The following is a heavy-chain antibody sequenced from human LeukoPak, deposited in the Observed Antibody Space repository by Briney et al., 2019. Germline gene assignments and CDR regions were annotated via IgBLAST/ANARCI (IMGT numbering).Heavy chain of an antibody. CDR2: IYPGDSDT. CDR3: ARHLFSSGYFHLDY. J-gene: IGHJ4*02. Sequence: GESLKISCKGSGYIFTTYWIAWVRQMPGKGLEWMGIIYPGDSDTRYSPSFQGQVTISADKSITTAYLQWGSLKASDTAIYYCARHLFSSGYFHLDYWGQGTLVTVSS. CDR1: GYIFTTYW. D-gene: IGHD3-22*01. V-gene: IGHV5-51*01.